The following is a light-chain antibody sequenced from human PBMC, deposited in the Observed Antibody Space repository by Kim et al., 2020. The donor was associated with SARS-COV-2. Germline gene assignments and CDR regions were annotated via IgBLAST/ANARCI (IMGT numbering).Light chain of an antibody. V-gene: IGKV1-6*01. CDR3: LQDYSYPFT. CDR1: QGVRND. J-gene: IGKJ2*01. CDR2: DVS. Sequence: SASVGDRVTSTCRASQGVRNDLGWYQQKPGKAPKLLIYDVSSLESGVPSRFSGSGSGTEFTLTISSLQPEDFAAYYCLQDYSYPFTFGQGTKLEI.